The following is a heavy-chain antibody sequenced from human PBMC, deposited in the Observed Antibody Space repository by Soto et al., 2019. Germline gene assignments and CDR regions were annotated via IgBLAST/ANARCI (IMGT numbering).Heavy chain of an antibody. V-gene: IGHV4-31*03. Sequence: QVQLQESGPGLVKPSQTLSLTCTVSGGSISSGGYYWSWIRQHPGKGLEWSGYIYYSGSTYYNPSLKSRVTISVDTSKNQFSLKLSSVTAAATAVYYCARDRAGVRGYSGYPDYWGQGTLVTVSS. CDR3: ARDRAGVRGYSGYPDY. J-gene: IGHJ4*02. CDR2: IYYSGST. CDR1: GGSISSGGYY. D-gene: IGHD5-12*01.